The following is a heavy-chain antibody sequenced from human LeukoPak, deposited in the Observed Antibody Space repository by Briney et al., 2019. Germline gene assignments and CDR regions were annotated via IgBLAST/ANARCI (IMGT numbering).Heavy chain of an antibody. Sequence: GGSLRLSCAASGFTFSSYALSWIRQAPGKGLEWVSAISGSGGSTYYADSVKGRFTISRDNSKNTLYLQMNSRRAGDTAVYYCAKIKDIVVVPAPYDYWGQGTLVTVSS. D-gene: IGHD2-2*01. CDR2: ISGSGGST. V-gene: IGHV3-23*01. J-gene: IGHJ4*02. CDR1: GFTFSSYA. CDR3: AKIKDIVVVPAPYDY.